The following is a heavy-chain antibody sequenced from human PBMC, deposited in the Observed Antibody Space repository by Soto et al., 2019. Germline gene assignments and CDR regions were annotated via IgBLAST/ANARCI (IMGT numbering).Heavy chain of an antibody. V-gene: IGHV1-46*01. CDR3: ARGNWGKRPYSSGWYENGWFDP. Sequence: QVQLVQSGAEVKKPGASVKVSCKASGYTFTSYYMHWVRQAPGQGLEWMGIINPSGGSTSYAQKFQGRVTMTRDTSTSTVYMELSSLRSEDTAVYYCARGNWGKRPYSSGWYENGWFDPWGQGTLVTVSS. J-gene: IGHJ5*02. CDR2: INPSGGST. CDR1: GYTFTSYY. D-gene: IGHD6-19*01.